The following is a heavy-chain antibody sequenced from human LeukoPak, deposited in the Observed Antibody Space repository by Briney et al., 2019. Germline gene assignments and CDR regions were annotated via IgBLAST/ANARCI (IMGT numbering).Heavy chain of an antibody. CDR1: GFTFDDYG. V-gene: IGHV3-23*01. CDR2: ISGSGGST. D-gene: IGHD3-10*01. CDR3: AKEEYTVRGVHDY. Sequence: GGSLRLSCAASGFTFDDYGMSWVRQAPGKGLEWVSAISGSGGSTYYADSVKGRCTISRDNSKNTLYLQINSLRAEDTAVYYCAKEEYTVRGVHDYWGQGTLVTVSS. J-gene: IGHJ4*02.